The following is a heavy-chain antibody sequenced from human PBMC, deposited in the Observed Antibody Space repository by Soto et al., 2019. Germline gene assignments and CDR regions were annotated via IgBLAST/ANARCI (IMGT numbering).Heavy chain of an antibody. D-gene: IGHD5-18*01. J-gene: IGHJ4*02. V-gene: IGHV3-30*18. Sequence: ESGGGVVQPGRSLRLSCAASGFTFSSYGMHWVRQAPGKGLEWVAVISYDGSNKYYADSVKGRFTISRDNSKNTLYLQMNSLRAEDTAVYYCAKDAGGYSYGSLDYWGQGTLVTVSS. CDR1: GFTFSSYG. CDR3: AKDAGGYSYGSLDY. CDR2: ISYDGSNK.